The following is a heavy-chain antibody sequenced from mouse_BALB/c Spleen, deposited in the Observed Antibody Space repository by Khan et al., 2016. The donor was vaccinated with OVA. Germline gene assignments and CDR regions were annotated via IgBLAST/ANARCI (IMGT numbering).Heavy chain of an antibody. CDR1: RFTFSSFG. Sequence: EVELVESGGGLVQPGGSRKLSCAASRFTFSSFGMHWVRQAPEKGLEWVAYISSGSNTIYYADTVKGRFTISRDNPKNTLLLQMTSLRSEDTAMYYCASSRYWSGFVSWGQGTLVTVSA. J-gene: IGHJ3*01. CDR2: ISSGSNTI. V-gene: IGHV5-17*02. D-gene: IGHD2-12*01. CDR3: ASSRYWSGFVS.